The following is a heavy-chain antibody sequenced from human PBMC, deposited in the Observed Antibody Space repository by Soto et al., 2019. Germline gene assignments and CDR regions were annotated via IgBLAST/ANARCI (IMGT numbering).Heavy chain of an antibody. CDR1: GDSIGSYY. J-gene: IGHJ5*02. D-gene: IGHD3-9*01. CDR2: IFHSGST. CDR3: ARVVAYDILTGYYRGSGWFDP. V-gene: IGHV4-59*01. Sequence: QVQLQESGPGLVKPSETLSLTCSVSGDSIGSYYWSWIRQPPGKGLEWIGYIFHSGSTNQNPSFQNRLTICVDTAKTQFSLSLSSVTAADTAVYYCARVVAYDILTGYYRGSGWFDPWGQGTLVIVSS.